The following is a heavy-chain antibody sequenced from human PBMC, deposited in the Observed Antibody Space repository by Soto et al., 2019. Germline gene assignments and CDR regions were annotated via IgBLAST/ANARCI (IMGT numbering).Heavy chain of an antibody. Sequence: ASVKVSCKASGYTFTGYYMHWVRQAPGQGLEWMGWINPNSGGTNYAQKFQGWVTMTRDTSISTAYMELSRLRSDDTVVYYCARVGHYYDSSGYSRGVDAFDIWGQGTMVTVSS. CDR1: GYTFTGYY. J-gene: IGHJ3*02. CDR2: INPNSGGT. CDR3: ARVGHYYDSSGYSRGVDAFDI. D-gene: IGHD3-22*01. V-gene: IGHV1-2*04.